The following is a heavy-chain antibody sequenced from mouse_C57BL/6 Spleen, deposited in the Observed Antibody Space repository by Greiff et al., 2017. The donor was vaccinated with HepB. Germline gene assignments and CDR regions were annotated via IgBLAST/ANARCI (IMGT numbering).Heavy chain of an antibody. CDR1: GFNIKDYY. D-gene: IGHD2-1*01. CDR2: IDPEDGDT. V-gene: IGHV14-1*01. J-gene: IGHJ3*01. Sequence: EVKLLESGAELVRPGASVKLSCTASGFNIKDYYMHWVKQRPEQGLEWIGRIDPEDGDTKYAPKFQGKATMTADTSSNTAYLQLSSLTSEDTAVYYCTLYYGNSFAYWGQGTLVTVSA. CDR3: TLYYGNSFAY.